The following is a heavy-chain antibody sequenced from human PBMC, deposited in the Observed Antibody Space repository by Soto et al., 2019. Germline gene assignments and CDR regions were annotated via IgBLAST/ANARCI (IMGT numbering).Heavy chain of an antibody. Sequence: QVQLVQSGADVKKPGASVKVSCKASGYTFSDYGISWVRQAPGQGLEWMGWISSKNGNTNFAQKFRGRVTMTTETSTSTVYMELRSLKPDDTAVYYCAREPPETPPDYWGQGNLVTVSS. CDR2: ISSKNGNT. V-gene: IGHV1-18*01. CDR3: AREPPETPPDY. CDR1: GYTFSDYG. J-gene: IGHJ4*02.